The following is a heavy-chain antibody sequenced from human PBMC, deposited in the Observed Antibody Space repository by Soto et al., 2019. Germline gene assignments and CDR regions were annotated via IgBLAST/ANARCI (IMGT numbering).Heavy chain of an antibody. J-gene: IGHJ4*01. CDR2: IDSDGSGT. CDR1: GFTFSNYW. CDR3: ARVRSDDYIWGSFPFDY. V-gene: IGHV3-74*01. D-gene: IGHD3-16*01. Sequence: EVQLVESGGGLVQPGGSLRLSCAASGFTFSNYWMHWVRQAPGKGLVWVSRIDSDGSGTTYADYVKGRFTISRDNAKNTLYLQMNSLRAEDTAVYYCARVRSDDYIWGSFPFDYWGQGTVVTVSS.